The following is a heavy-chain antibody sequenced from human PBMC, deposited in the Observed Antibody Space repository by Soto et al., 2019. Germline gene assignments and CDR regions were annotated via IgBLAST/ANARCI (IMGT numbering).Heavy chain of an antibody. Sequence: EVQLLESGGGLVQPGGSLRLSCAASGFTFSSYAMSWVRQAPGKGLEWVSAISGSGGSTYYADSVKGRFTISRDNSKNTLYMQMNSLRAEDKAVYYCAKVGIAARPFYYWGQGTLVTVSS. J-gene: IGHJ4*02. CDR1: GFTFSSYA. CDR3: AKVGIAARPFYY. D-gene: IGHD6-6*01. V-gene: IGHV3-23*01. CDR2: ISGSGGST.